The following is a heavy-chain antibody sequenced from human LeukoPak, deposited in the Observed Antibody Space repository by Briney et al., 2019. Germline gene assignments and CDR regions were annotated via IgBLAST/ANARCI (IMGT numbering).Heavy chain of an antibody. CDR2: INHSGST. Sequence: SETLSLTCAVYGGSFSGYYWSWIRQPPGKGLERIGEINHSGSTNYNPSLKSRVTISVDTSKNQFSLKLSSVTAADTAVYYCARAAITMVRGNDYWGQGTLVTVSS. V-gene: IGHV4-34*01. D-gene: IGHD3-10*01. CDR1: GGSFSGYY. J-gene: IGHJ4*02. CDR3: ARAAITMVRGNDY.